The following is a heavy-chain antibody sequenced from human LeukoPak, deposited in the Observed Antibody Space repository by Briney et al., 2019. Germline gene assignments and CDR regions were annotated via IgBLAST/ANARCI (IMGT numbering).Heavy chain of an antibody. J-gene: IGHJ4*02. Sequence: GGSLRLSCAASGFTFSDYGMSWVRQAPGKGLEWVSGINWNGGSTGYADSVKGRFTISRDNAKNSLYLQMYSLRAEDTALYYCARGLGAAVAGDFDYWGQGTLVTVSS. CDR1: GFTFSDYG. CDR2: INWNGGST. V-gene: IGHV3-20*04. CDR3: ARGLGAAVAGDFDY. D-gene: IGHD6-19*01.